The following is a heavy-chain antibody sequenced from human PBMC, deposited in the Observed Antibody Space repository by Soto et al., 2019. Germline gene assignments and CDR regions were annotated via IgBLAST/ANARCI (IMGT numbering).Heavy chain of an antibody. CDR1: GGTFSSYA. Sequence: ASVKLSCKASGGTFSSYAISWVRQAPGQGLEWMGGIIPIFGTANYAQKFQGRVTITADESTSTAYMELSSLRSEDTAVYYCARSGDPDRGANWFDPWGQGTLVTVSS. J-gene: IGHJ5*02. CDR2: IIPIFGTA. V-gene: IGHV1-69*13. D-gene: IGHD3-10*01. CDR3: ARSGDPDRGANWFDP.